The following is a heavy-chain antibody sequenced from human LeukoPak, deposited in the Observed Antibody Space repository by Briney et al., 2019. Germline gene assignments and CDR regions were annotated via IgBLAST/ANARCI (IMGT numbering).Heavy chain of an antibody. D-gene: IGHD5-24*01. CDR3: AKENKDAYTYYFDS. J-gene: IGHJ4*02. V-gene: IGHV3-23*01. CDR2: IGGSGGST. CDR1: GFTFTNYA. Sequence: GSLRLSCSASGFTFTNYAMSWVRQAPGKGLEWVSAIGGSGGSTYYADSVKGRFTISRDNSKNTLYLQMNSLRAEDTAVYYCAKENKDAYTYYFDSWGQGTLVTVSS.